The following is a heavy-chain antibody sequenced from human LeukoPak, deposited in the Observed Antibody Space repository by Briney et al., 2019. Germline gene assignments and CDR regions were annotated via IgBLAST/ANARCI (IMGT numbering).Heavy chain of an antibody. J-gene: IGHJ6*02. CDR1: GYTFTSYG. D-gene: IGHD2-15*01. V-gene: IGHV1-18*01. CDR3: ARAGVDGTDYYYYGMDV. Sequence: ASVKVSCKPSGYTFTSYGISWVRQAPGRGLEWMGWISAYNGNTNYAQKLQARVTMTTDISTSTAYFELRSLRSDDTAVYYCARAGVDGTDYYYYGMDVWGQGTTVTVSS. CDR2: ISAYNGNT.